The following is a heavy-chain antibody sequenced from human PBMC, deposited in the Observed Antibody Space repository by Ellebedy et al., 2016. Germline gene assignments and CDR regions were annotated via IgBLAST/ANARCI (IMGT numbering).Heavy chain of an antibody. CDR2: INAGNGNT. J-gene: IGHJ4*02. CDR3: ARELCGGDCSMGSPLGY. D-gene: IGHD2-21*02. V-gene: IGHV1-3*01. Sequence: ASVKVSCKASGYTFTSYAMHWVRQAPGQRLEWMGWINAGNGNTKYSQKFQGRVTITRDTSASTAYMELSSLRSEDTAVYYCARELCGGDCSMGSPLGYWGQGTLVTVSS. CDR1: GYTFTSYA.